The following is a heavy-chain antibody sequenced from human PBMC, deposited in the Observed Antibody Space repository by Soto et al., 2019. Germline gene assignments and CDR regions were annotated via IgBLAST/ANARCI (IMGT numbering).Heavy chain of an antibody. V-gene: IGHV3-33*01. D-gene: IGHD1-7*01. CDR2: VWYDGSKE. J-gene: IGHJ3*02. CDR3: ARTDWNYGTGVFDI. Sequence: QVQLVESGGGVVQPGRSLRLSCAASGFSFSTYGMYWVRQAPAGGLEWVALVWYDGSKEYYAESLKGRFTISRDNSKNTLYLQMNSLRAEDTAVYFCARTDWNYGTGVFDIWGQGTMVTVSS. CDR1: GFSFSTYG.